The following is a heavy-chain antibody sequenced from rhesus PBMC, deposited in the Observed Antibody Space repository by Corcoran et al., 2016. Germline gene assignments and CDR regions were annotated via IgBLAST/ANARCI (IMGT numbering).Heavy chain of an antibody. CDR2: ISESGGTT. CDR3: TRGRRSWNNYGNRFDV. D-gene: IGHD1-20*01. CDR1: GFTCSSYA. V-gene: IGHV3-100*02. J-gene: IGHJ5-1*01. Sequence: DVQLVESGGGLVKPGGSLRLSCVASGFTCSSYAMHWVRQAPGKGLEWVSVISESGGTTYYADSVKGRFTISRDNAKNSLFLQMNSLRAEDTAVYYCTRGRRSWNNYGNRFDVWGPGVLVTVSS.